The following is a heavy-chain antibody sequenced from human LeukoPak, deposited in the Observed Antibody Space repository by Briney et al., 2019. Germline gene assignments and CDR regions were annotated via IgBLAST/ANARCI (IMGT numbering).Heavy chain of an antibody. J-gene: IGHJ4*02. V-gene: IGHV3-48*03. CDR3: AREAAEEVWSSRWYTFDC. Sequence: GGSLRLSCAASGFTFSSYEMNWVRQAPGKGLEWVSYISSSGSTIYYADSVKGRFTISRDNAKNSLYLQMDSLRAEDTAVYYCAREAAEEVWSSRWYTFDCWGQGPLVTVSS. CDR2: ISSSGSTI. D-gene: IGHD6-19*01. CDR1: GFTFSSYE.